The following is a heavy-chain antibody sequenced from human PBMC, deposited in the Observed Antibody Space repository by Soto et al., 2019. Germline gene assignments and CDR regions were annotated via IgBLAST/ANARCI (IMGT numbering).Heavy chain of an antibody. CDR3: AKVMVAGTY. D-gene: IGHD6-19*01. J-gene: IGHJ4*02. V-gene: IGHV3-9*01. Sequence: PGGSLRLSCAASGFTFDDYAMHWVRQAPGKGLEWVSGISWNSGSIGYADSVKGRFTISRDNAKNSLYLQMNSLRAEDTALYYCAKVMVAGTYWDQGTLVTVSS. CDR1: GFTFDDYA. CDR2: ISWNSGSI.